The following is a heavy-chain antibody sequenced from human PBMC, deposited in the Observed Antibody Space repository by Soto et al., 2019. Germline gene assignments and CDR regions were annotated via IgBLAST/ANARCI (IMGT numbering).Heavy chain of an antibody. CDR3: PRRYGGNFGY. CDR2: IYYSGST. J-gene: IGHJ4*02. Sequence: SETLSLTCTVSGGSISRYYWSWIRQPPGKGLEWIGYIYYSGSTNYNPSLKSRVTMSVDTSKNQFSLKLSSVTAADTAVYYCPRRYGGNFGYWGQATLVSVSS. CDR1: GGSISRYY. V-gene: IGHV4-59*01. D-gene: IGHD1-26*01.